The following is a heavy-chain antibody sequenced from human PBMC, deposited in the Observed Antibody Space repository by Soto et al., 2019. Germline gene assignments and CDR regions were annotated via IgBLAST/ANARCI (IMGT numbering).Heavy chain of an antibody. CDR2: ISWNSGSI. Sequence: EVQLVESGGGLVQPGRSLRLSCAASGFTFDDYAMHWVRQAPGKGLEWVSGISWNSGSIGYADSVKGRFTISRDNAKNSLYLQMNSLRAEDTALYYWAKDTHGSSSSFDYLGQGTLVTVSS. J-gene: IGHJ4*02. V-gene: IGHV3-9*01. CDR1: GFTFDDYA. CDR3: AKDTHGSSSSFDY. D-gene: IGHD6-13*01.